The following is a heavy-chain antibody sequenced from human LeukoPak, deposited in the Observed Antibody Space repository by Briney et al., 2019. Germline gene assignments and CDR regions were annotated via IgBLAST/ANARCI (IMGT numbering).Heavy chain of an antibody. CDR1: GFTFSSYA. D-gene: IGHD6-19*01. CDR2: ISGSGGST. J-gene: IGHJ4*02. CDR3: AKNNAVAGIFGY. V-gene: IGHV3-23*01. Sequence: GGSLRLSCAASGFTFSSYAMSWVRQAPGKGLEWVSAISGSGGSTYYADSVKGRSTISRDNSKNTLYLQMNSLRAEDTAVYYCAKNNAVAGIFGYWGQGTLVTVSS.